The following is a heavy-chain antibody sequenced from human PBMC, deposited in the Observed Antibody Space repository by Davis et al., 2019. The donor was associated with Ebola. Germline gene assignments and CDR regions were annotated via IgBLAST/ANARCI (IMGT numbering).Heavy chain of an antibody. CDR2: IIPIFGTA. J-gene: IGHJ6*02. V-gene: IGHV1-69*06. CDR1: GGTFSSYA. CDR3: ARDKTSYVYYYYGMDV. Sequence: SVKVSCKASGGTFSSYAISWVRQAPGQGLEWMGGIIPIFGTANYAQKFQGRVTITADKSTSTAYMELSSLRSEDTAVYYCARDKTSYVYYYYGMDVWGQGTTVTVSS. D-gene: IGHD3-16*01.